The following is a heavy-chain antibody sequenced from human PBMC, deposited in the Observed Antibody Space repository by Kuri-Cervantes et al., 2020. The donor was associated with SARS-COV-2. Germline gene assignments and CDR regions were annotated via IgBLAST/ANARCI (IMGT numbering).Heavy chain of an antibody. D-gene: IGHD1-26*01. CDR1: GGSISSSNW. CDR2: IYHSGST. J-gene: IGHJ4*02. CDR3: ARDALLVGATGYYFDY. V-gene: IGHV4-4*02. Sequence: SETLSLTCAVSGGSISSSNWWSWVRQPPGKGLEWIGEIYHSGSTNYNPSLKSRVTISVDKSKNQFSPKLGSVTAADTAVYYCARDALLVGATGYYFDYWGQGTLVTVSS.